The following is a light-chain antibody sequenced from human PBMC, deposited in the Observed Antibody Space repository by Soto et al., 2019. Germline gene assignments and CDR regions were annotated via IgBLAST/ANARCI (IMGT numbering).Light chain of an antibody. Sequence: ILMTQSPATLSVSPGERATLSCRASQSVSNNLAWYQQKPGQAPRLLIYDASTRATCIPARFSGGGSGTEFTLTLSGRQSDEYAGSYCQQYNNWPPWTFGQGIKVEIK. V-gene: IGKV3-15*01. CDR1: QSVSNN. CDR3: QQYNNWPPWT. CDR2: DAS. J-gene: IGKJ1*01.